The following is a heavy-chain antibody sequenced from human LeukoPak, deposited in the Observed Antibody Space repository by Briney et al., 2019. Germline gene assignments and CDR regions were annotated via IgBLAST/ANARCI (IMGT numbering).Heavy chain of an antibody. Sequence: EASVKVSCKASGYTFTSYGISWVRQAPGQGLEWMGWISAYNGNTNYAQKLQGRVTMTTDTSTSTAHMELRSLRSDDTAVYYCAAGGDYDILTGYYHWGQGTQVTVSS. CDR2: ISAYNGNT. CDR3: AAGGDYDILTGYYH. V-gene: IGHV1-18*01. CDR1: GYTFTSYG. D-gene: IGHD3-9*01. J-gene: IGHJ5*02.